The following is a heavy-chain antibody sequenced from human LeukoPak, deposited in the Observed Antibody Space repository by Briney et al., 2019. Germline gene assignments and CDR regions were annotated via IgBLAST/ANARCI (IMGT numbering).Heavy chain of an antibody. V-gene: IGHV6-1*01. CDR1: GDIVSSNSVT. CDR2: TYYRSTWYN. Sequence: QTLSLTCAISGDIVSSNSVTWNWIRQSPSRGLEWLGRTYYRSTWYNDYAVSVRGRITVNPDTSKNQFSLHLNSVTPEDTAVYYCARRLTQYDCFDPWGQGILVTVSS. J-gene: IGHJ5*02. CDR3: ARRLTQYDCFDP. D-gene: IGHD2-2*01.